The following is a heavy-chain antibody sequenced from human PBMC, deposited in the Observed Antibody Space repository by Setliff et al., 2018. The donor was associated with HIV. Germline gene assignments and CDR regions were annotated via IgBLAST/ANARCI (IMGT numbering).Heavy chain of an antibody. CDR1: GGSISSSSYY. CDR2: IYYSGST. CDR3: ARKYLVNVFDY. J-gene: IGHJ4*02. D-gene: IGHD3-22*01. Sequence: SETLSLTCNVSGGSISSSSYYWGWIRQPPGKGLEWIGSIYYSGSTYYNPSLKSRVTISVDKSKNQFSLKLSSVTAADTAVYYCARKYLVNVFDYWGQGMLVTVSS. V-gene: IGHV4-39*07.